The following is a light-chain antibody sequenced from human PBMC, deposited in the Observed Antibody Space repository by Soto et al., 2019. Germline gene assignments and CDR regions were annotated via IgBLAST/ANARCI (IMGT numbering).Light chain of an antibody. CDR1: TSDIGHNY. CDR3: SSYTTTNTR. V-gene: IGLV2-14*03. CDR2: GVN. Sequence: QSALTQPASVSASPGQSITISCTGTTSDIGHNYVSWYQQHPGKAPKLVIYGVNKRPSGVSSRFSGSKSGNTASLTISGLQAEDEADYYCSSYTTTNTRFGGGTKLTVL. J-gene: IGLJ2*01.